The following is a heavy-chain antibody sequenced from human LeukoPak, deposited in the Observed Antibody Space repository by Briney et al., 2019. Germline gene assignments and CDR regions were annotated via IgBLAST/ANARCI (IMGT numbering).Heavy chain of an antibody. J-gene: IGHJ4*02. D-gene: IGHD6-19*01. V-gene: IGHV3-30-3*01. CDR1: GFTFSSYA. CDR2: ISYDGSNK. CDR3: ARGGVYSSGSYYLYYFDY. Sequence: GRSLRLSCVASGFTFSSYAMHWVRQAPGKGLEWVALISYDGSNKYYADSVKGRFTISRDNSKNTLYLQMNSLRAEDTAVYYCARGGVYSSGSYYLYYFDYWGQGTLVTVSS.